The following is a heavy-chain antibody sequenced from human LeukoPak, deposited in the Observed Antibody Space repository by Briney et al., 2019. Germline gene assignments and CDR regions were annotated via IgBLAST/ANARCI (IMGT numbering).Heavy chain of an antibody. D-gene: IGHD6-19*01. CDR1: VGSFSGYY. CDR3: ARIRDNGWAGGCYYYYGMDV. V-gene: IGHV4-34*01. J-gene: IGHJ6*02. CDR2: INRSGCT. Sequence: PSETLSLTCGVYVGSFSGYYWSWIRQTPGKGLEGVGEINRSGCTNYNPSLESRVTISLDRSKIQFSLNLSSMTAADTAVDYCARIRDNGWAGGCYYYYGMDVWGQGTTVTVSS.